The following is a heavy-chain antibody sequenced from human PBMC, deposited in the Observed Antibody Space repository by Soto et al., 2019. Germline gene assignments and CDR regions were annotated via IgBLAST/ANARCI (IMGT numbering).Heavy chain of an antibody. CDR1: GGTFSSYA. J-gene: IGHJ6*02. D-gene: IGHD2-15*01. CDR2: IIPIFGTA. Sequence: SVKVSGKTSGGTFSSYAISWERQAPGQGLEWMGGIIPIFGTANYAQKFQGRVTITADESTSTAYMELSSLRSEDTAVYYCARHIVVVVAATRRTPPYYYYGMYVWGQGTTVTVAS. V-gene: IGHV1-69*13. CDR3: ARHIVVVVAATRRTPPYYYYGMYV.